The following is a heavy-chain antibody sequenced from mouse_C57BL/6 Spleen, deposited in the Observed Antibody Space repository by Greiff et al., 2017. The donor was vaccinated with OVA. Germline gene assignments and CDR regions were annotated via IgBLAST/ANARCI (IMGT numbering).Heavy chain of an antibody. J-gene: IGHJ3*01. CDR3: ATYYSNYQAWFAY. CDR2: INPNNGGT. V-gene: IGHV1-26*01. D-gene: IGHD2-5*01. CDR1: GYTFTDYY. Sequence: EVQLQQSGPELVKPGASVKISCKASGYTFTDYYMNWVKQSHGQSLEWIGDINPNNGGTSYNQKFKGKATLTVDKSSSTAYMELRSLTSEDSAVYYCATYYSNYQAWFAYWGQGTLVTVSA.